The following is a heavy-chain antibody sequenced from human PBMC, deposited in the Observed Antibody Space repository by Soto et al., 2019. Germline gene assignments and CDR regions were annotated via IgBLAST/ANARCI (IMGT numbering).Heavy chain of an antibody. D-gene: IGHD6-19*01. CDR3: ARPYSSGWYYFDY. CDR1: GYSFTSYW. J-gene: IGHJ4*02. Sequence: PGESLKISCKASGYSFTSYWIAWVRQKPGKGLEWMGIIYPGDSGIKYSPSFQGQVTISADKSISTAYLQWSSLKASDTAMYYCARPYSSGWYYFDYWGQGTLVTVSS. CDR2: IYPGDSGI. V-gene: IGHV5-51*01.